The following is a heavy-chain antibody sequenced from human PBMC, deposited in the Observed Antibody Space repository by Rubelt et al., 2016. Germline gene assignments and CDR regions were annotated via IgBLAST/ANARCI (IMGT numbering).Heavy chain of an antibody. CDR1: GGSISSDNYY. CDR2: IYDSGST. V-gene: IGHV4-30-4*08. CDR3: ARHSSSVEGYYGIDV. Sequence: QVQLQESGPGLVKPSQTLSLTCTVSGGSISSDNYYWNWIRQLPGKGLEWIGYIYDSGSTYYNPSLKSRVTISVDTSKNQFCLRRSCVSAADTAVYYCARHSSSVEGYYGIDVWGQGTTVTVSS. J-gene: IGHJ6*02. D-gene: IGHD6-6*01.